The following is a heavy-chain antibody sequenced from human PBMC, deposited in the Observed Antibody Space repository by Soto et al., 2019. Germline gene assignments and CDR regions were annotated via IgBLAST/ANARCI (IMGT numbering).Heavy chain of an antibody. Sequence: EVQLLESGGGLVQPGGSLRLSCAASGFSFNRNAMSWVRQAPGKGLEWVSAISGSGGSTYYADSVKGRFTXXXXXXKXXXXXXXXXXXXXXXXVXYCAKDIMVAADSHFDYWGQGTLVTVXX. V-gene: IGHV3-23*01. CDR3: AKDIMVAADSHFDY. J-gene: IGHJ4*02. CDR1: GFSFNRNA. D-gene: IGHD2-15*01. CDR2: ISGSGGST.